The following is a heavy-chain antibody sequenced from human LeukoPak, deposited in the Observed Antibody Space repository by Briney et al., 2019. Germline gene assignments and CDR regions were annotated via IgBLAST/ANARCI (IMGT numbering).Heavy chain of an antibody. V-gene: IGHV4-30-4*01. D-gene: IGHD3-10*01. CDR3: ARGFGAGNYYYGWFDP. Sequence: SETLSFTCTVSGASISSGDYHWNWIRQPPGKGLEWIGFIHDSGSTYYNPSLKSRVSISRDMSKNQLSLMLSSVTAADTAVYYCARGFGAGNYYYGWFDPWGQGTLVSVSS. CDR2: IHDSGST. J-gene: IGHJ5*02. CDR1: GASISSGDYH.